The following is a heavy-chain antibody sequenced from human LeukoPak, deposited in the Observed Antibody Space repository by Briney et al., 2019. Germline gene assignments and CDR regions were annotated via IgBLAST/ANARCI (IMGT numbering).Heavy chain of an antibody. D-gene: IGHD6-19*01. J-gene: IGHJ4*02. CDR3: ARGVSSGWYEY. Sequence: PSETLSLTCTVSGGSISSYYWSWIRQPPGKGLEWIGYIYYSGSTNYNPSLKSRVTISVDTSKNQFSLKLSSVTAADTAVYYRARGVSSGWYEYWGQGTLVTASS. CDR2: IYYSGST. CDR1: GGSISSYY. V-gene: IGHV4-59*01.